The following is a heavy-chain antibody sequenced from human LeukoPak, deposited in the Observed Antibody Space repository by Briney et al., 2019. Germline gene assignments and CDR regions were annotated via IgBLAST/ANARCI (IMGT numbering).Heavy chain of an antibody. Sequence: SVKVSCKASGGSLSNYAINWVRQAPGQGLEWMGRIIPTLGIKNYIQELQGRVTITADKSTSTAYMELSSLRSEDTAVYYCARDPRSGPYDFWSGGYYYYGMDVWAKGPRSPSP. CDR2: IIPTLGIK. J-gene: IGHJ6*02. V-gene: IGHV1-69*04. CDR1: GGSLSNYA. CDR3: ARDPRSGPYDFWSGGYYYYGMDV. D-gene: IGHD3-3*01.